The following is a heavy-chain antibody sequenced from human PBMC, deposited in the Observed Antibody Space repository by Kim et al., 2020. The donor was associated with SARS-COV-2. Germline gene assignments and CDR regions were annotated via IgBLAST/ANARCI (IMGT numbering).Heavy chain of an antibody. J-gene: IGHJ4*02. Sequence: YAASLKGRFTLSKDNSKNSLYLQMTGLRAEDTAVYYCAKGVDSSSWCDYWGQGTLVTVSS. D-gene: IGHD6-13*01. CDR3: AKGVDSSSWCDY. V-gene: IGHV3-33*06.